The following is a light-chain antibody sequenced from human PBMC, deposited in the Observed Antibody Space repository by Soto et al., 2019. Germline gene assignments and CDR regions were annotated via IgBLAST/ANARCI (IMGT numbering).Light chain of an antibody. J-gene: IGKJ1*01. V-gene: IGKV1-5*03. CDR2: KAS. CDR3: QRYITYQWT. Sequence: DIQMTQSPSTLSASVGDRVTITCRASQSISSWLAWYQQKPGRAPKLLIYKASSLEGGVPSRFSGGGSGTEFTLTISSLQPDDFATYFCQRYITYQWTFGQGTKVEIK. CDR1: QSISSW.